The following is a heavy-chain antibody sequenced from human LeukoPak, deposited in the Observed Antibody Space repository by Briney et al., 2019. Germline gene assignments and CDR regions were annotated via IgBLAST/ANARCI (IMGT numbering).Heavy chain of an antibody. CDR1: GGTSSSYT. J-gene: IGHJ4*02. Sequence: SVKVSCKASGGTSSSYTISWVRQALGQGLEWMGRIVPILGIANYAQKFQGRVTITADKSTSTAYMELSSLRSEDTAVYYCARTGTAMGPPLDYWGQGTLVTVSS. D-gene: IGHD5-18*01. V-gene: IGHV1-69*02. CDR2: IVPILGIA. CDR3: ARTGTAMGPPLDY.